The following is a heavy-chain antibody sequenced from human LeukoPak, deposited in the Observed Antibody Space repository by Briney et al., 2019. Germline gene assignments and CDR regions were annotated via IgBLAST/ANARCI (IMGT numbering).Heavy chain of an antibody. CDR3: ARTTTVVTLFDY. Sequence: ASVKVSCKASGYTFTSYYVHWVRQAPGQGLEWMGIINPSGGSTSYAQKFQGRVTMTRDMSTSTVYMELSSLRSEDTAVYYCARTTTVVTLFDYWGQGTLVTVSS. J-gene: IGHJ4*02. CDR1: GYTFTSYY. D-gene: IGHD4-23*01. CDR2: INPSGGST. V-gene: IGHV1-46*01.